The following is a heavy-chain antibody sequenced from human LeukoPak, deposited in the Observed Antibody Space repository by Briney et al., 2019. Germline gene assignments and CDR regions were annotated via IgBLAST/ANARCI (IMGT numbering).Heavy chain of an antibody. Sequence: TSETLSLTCTVSGYSISSTYYWGWIRQPPGKGLEWVGSVFHSGNTYYNPSLKSRLTISADTSKNQFSLTLTSVTAADTAVYYCARDRSVGVLPAPPFDFWGQGTLVTVSS. CDR3: ARDRSVGVLPAPPFDF. CDR2: VFHSGNT. CDR1: GYSISSTYY. D-gene: IGHD6-6*01. V-gene: IGHV4-38-2*02. J-gene: IGHJ4*02.